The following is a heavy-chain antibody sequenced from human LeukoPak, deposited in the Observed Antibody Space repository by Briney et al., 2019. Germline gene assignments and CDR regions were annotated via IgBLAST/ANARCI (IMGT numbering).Heavy chain of an antibody. Sequence: GGSLRLSCSASGFTFSSNAMSWVRQAPGRGLEWVSYISGSGGSTYYADSVKGRFTISRDNSKNTLYLQMSSLRAEDTAVYYCAKGPQGWQYFDYWGQGTLVTVSS. CDR3: AKGPQGWQYFDY. J-gene: IGHJ4*02. V-gene: IGHV3-23*01. CDR1: GFTFSSNA. CDR2: ISGSGGST.